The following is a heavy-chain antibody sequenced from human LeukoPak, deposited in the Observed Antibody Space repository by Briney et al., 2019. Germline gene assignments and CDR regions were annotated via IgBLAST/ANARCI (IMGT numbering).Heavy chain of an antibody. J-gene: IGHJ4*02. CDR1: GFTSSSYG. D-gene: IGHD6-19*01. CDR2: ISYDGSNK. CDR3: AKEIAVAGTPFDY. Sequence: RGSLRLSCAAPGFTSSSYGMHWVRQAPGKRLEWVAVISYDGSNKNYADSVKGRFTISRDNSKNTLYLQMNSLRAEDTAVYYCAKEIAVAGTPFDYWGQGTLVTVSS. V-gene: IGHV3-30*18.